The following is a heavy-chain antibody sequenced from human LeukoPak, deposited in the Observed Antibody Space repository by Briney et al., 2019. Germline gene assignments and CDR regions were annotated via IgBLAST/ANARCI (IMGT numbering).Heavy chain of an antibody. CDR1: GFTFSSYS. CDR3: ARVLYYYDSSGYYLGDY. D-gene: IGHD3-22*01. J-gene: IGHJ4*02. CDR2: ISSSSSYI. V-gene: IGHV3-21*01. Sequence: GGSLRLSCAASGFTFSSYSMNWVRQAPGKGLEWVSSISSSSSYIYYADSVKGRFTISRDNAKNSLYLQMNSLRAEDTAVYYCARVLYYYDSSGYYLGDYWGQGTLVTVSS.